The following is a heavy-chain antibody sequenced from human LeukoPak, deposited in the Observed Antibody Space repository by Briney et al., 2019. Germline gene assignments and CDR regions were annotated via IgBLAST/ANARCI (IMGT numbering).Heavy chain of an antibody. CDR1: EFTFSSYA. D-gene: IGHD3-22*01. V-gene: IGHV3-23*01. Sequence: GGSLRLSCAASEFTFSSYAMSWVRQAPGKGLDWVSAISGSGGSTYYADSVKGRFTISRDNSRNTLYLQMNSLRAEDTAVYYCAKDQFDSISMIVWGQGTLVTVSS. J-gene: IGHJ4*02. CDR2: ISGSGGST. CDR3: AKDQFDSISMIV.